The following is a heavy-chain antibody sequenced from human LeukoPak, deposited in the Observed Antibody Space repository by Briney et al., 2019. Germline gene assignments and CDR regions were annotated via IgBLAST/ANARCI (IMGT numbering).Heavy chain of an antibody. CDR3: ARPEGTHRFDY. V-gene: IGHV4-39*01. J-gene: IGHJ4*02. CDR1: GVSISSSDYY. D-gene: IGHD1-7*01. CDR2: IYYNGNT. Sequence: KPSETLSLTCSVSGVSISSSDYYWGWIRQPPGERLEWLGTIYYNGNTYYNPSLQSRVIISVDTSKNQFSLKLTSVTAPDTAVYYCARPEGTHRFDYWGQGILVTVSS.